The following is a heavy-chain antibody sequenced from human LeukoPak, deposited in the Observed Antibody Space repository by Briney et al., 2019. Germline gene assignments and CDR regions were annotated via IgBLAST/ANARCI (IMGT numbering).Heavy chain of an antibody. CDR2: IYYSGTT. V-gene: IGHV4-39*02. CDR3: ARKGLTKPLSVAVDFDS. Sequence: PSETLSLTCTVSGASLGSSAYYWGWIRQPPGRGLEWIGSIYYSGTTYYNPSLKSRVTISVDTSKNHFSLKLSSVTAADTAVYYCARKGLTKPLSVAVDFDSWAQGTLVTVSS. J-gene: IGHJ4*02. CDR1: GASLGSSAYY. D-gene: IGHD6-19*01.